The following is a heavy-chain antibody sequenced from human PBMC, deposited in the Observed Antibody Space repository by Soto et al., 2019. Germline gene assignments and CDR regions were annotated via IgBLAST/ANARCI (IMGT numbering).Heavy chain of an antibody. D-gene: IGHD6-13*01. V-gene: IGHV1-3*01. CDR2: INAANGDT. CDR3: VRRHVSATGIDWFNP. CDR1: GYTFTSYG. J-gene: IGHJ5*02. Sequence: ASVKVSCKASGYTFTSYGIHWVRQAPGQRLEWMGWINAANGDTKYSPKFQGRVTITRDTSASTAYMELSSLRSEDTAVYYCVRRHVSATGIDWFNPWGQGTLVTVSS.